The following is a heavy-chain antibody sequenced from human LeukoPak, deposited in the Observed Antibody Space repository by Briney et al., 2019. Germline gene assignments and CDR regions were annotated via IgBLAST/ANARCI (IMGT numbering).Heavy chain of an antibody. D-gene: IGHD3-22*01. CDR1: GGSISSYY. J-gene: IGHJ5*02. CDR2: IYYSGST. Sequence: PSETLSLTCTVSGGSISSYYWSWIRQPPGKGLEWIGYIYYSGSTNYNPSLKSRVTISVDTSKNQFSLKLSSVTAADTAVYYCARAHHYYDSSGYYPNWFDPWGQGTLVTVSS. V-gene: IGHV4-59*08. CDR3: ARAHHYYDSSGYYPNWFDP.